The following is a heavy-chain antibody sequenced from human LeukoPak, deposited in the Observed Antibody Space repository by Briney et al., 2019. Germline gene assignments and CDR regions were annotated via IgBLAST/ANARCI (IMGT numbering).Heavy chain of an antibody. CDR1: GFTFSSYA. J-gene: IGHJ4*02. Sequence: GGSLRLSYAASGFTFSSYAMSWVRQAPGKGLEWVSAISGSGGSTYYADSVKGRFTISRDNSKNTLYLQMNSLRAEDTAVYYCAKDLGLRYFDWLLSSLDYWGQGTLVTVSS. CDR2: ISGSGGST. CDR3: AKDLGLRYFDWLLSSLDY. V-gene: IGHV3-23*01. D-gene: IGHD3-9*01.